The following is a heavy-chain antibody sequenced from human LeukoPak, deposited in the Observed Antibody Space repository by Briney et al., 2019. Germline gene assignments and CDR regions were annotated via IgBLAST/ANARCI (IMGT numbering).Heavy chain of an antibody. CDR3: AKRYYAISGPLY. CDR1: GFTFSSYG. Sequence: PGGSLRLSCAASGFTFSSYGMHWVRQAPGKGLEWVAFIRYDGSNKYYADSVKGRFTISRDNSKNTLYLQMNSLRAEDTAVYYCAKRYYAISGPLYCGQGTLVTVSS. J-gene: IGHJ4*02. CDR2: IRYDGSNK. V-gene: IGHV3-30*02. D-gene: IGHD3-22*01.